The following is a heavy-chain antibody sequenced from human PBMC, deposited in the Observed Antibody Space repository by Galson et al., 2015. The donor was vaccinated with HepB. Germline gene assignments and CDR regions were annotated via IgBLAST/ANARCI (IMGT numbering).Heavy chain of an antibody. CDR3: ARDALGWFGELLRIYYYGMDV. J-gene: IGHJ6*02. Sequence: SLRLSCAASGFTFSSYSMNWVRQAPGKGLEWVSSISSSSSYIYYADSVKGRFTISRDNAKNSLYLQMNSLRAEDTAVYYCARDALGWFGELLRIYYYGMDVWGQGTTVTVS. V-gene: IGHV3-21*01. D-gene: IGHD3-10*01. CDR2: ISSSSSYI. CDR1: GFTFSSYS.